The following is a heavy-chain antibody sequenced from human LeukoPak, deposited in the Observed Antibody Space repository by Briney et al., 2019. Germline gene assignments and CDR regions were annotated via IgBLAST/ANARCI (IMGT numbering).Heavy chain of an antibody. CDR1: GGSISSSHW. D-gene: IGHD2-15*01. J-gene: IGHJ1*01. CDR3: AAGGYCSGGRCHEYFQH. V-gene: IGHV4-4*02. Sequence: SGTLSLTCAVSGGSISSSHWWSWVRQPPGKGLEWIGEIYHSGSTNDNPSLKSRVTISVDKSKNQFSLKLSSVTAADTAVYYCAAGGYCSGGRCHEYFQHWGQGTLVTVSS. CDR2: IYHSGST.